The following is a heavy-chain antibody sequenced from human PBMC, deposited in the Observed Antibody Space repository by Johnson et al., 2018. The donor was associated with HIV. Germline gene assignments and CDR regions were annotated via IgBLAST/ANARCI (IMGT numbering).Heavy chain of an antibody. Sequence: QVQLVESGGGVVQPGRSLRLSCAASGFTFSSYAMHWVRQAPGKGLEWVAVISYDGSNKYYADSVKGRFTISRDNSKNTLYLQMNSLRAEDTAVYYCARESSSWAAGGAFDIWGQGTMVTVSS. D-gene: IGHD6-13*01. J-gene: IGHJ3*02. CDR1: GFTFSSYA. CDR3: ARESSSWAAGGAFDI. CDR2: ISYDGSNK. V-gene: IGHV3-30-3*01.